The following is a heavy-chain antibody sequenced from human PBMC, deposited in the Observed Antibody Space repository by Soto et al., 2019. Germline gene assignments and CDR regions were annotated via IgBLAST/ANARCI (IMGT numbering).Heavy chain of an antibody. V-gene: IGHV3-74*01. CDR1: GFPFGGHW. CDR2: MNPDGTFA. J-gene: IGHJ6*02. Sequence: GGSLRLSCAASGFPFGGHWMYWVRQAPGKGLVWVSRMNPDGTFASYADSVKGRFFTSRDNAENSLYLQMNSLRDEDTAVYYCARDFGHDDVWGQGTTVTVSS. D-gene: IGHD3-3*01. CDR3: ARDFGHDDV.